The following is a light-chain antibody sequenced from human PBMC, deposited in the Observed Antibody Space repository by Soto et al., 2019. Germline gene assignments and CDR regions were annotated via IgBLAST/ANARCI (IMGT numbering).Light chain of an antibody. Sequence: DIQMTQFPSTLSAYIGDRVTITCRASQTISSSLAWYQQKPGKAPKLLIYRASSLETGVPSRFSGSGSGTEFTLTISSLQPDDFATYYCQQYNSYSPYTFGQGTRLEIK. J-gene: IGKJ2*01. V-gene: IGKV1-5*03. CDR1: QTISSS. CDR2: RAS. CDR3: QQYNSYSPYT.